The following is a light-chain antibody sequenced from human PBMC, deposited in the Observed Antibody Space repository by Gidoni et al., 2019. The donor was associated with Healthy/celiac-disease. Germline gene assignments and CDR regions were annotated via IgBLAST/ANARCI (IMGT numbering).Light chain of an antibody. CDR1: SGSIASNY. Sequence: NFMLTQPHSVSESPGTTVTISCTRSSGSIASNYVQWYQQRPGSAPTTVIYEDNQRPSGVPDRFSGSIDSSSNSAPLTISGLKTEDEADYYCQSYDSSSWVFGGGTKLTVL. CDR2: EDN. CDR3: QSYDSSSWV. J-gene: IGLJ3*02. V-gene: IGLV6-57*04.